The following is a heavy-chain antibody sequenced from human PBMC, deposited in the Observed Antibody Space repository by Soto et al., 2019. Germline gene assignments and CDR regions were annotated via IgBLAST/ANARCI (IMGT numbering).Heavy chain of an antibody. Sequence: EVQLLGSGGGLVQPGGSLRLSCVGSGFPFSTYWMNWVRQAPGKGLEWVANINPDGNVGTYVDSVRGRFTTSRDNAKNSLYLQMTMLRADDTAVYFCAGWGGQDYNYWGQCIMVTVSS. J-gene: IGHJ4*02. CDR2: INPDGNVG. V-gene: IGHV3-7*03. CDR3: AGWGGQDYNY. D-gene: IGHD4-4*01. CDR1: GFPFSTYW.